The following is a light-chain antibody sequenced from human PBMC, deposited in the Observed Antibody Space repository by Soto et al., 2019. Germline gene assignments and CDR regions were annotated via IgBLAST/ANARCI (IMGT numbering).Light chain of an antibody. CDR2: ASA. Sequence: DIQMTQSPSSLSASVGDRVTITCRASQGIGNYLAWYQQKPGKVPRLLIFASATLHSGVPSRFSGGGSGTDFTLTISSLQPEDVATYYCQKYNSAPLSFGPGTQVDLK. J-gene: IGKJ3*01. CDR3: QKYNSAPLS. V-gene: IGKV1-27*01. CDR1: QGIGNY.